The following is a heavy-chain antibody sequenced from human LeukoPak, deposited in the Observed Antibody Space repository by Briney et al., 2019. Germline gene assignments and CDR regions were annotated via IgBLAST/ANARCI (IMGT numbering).Heavy chain of an antibody. J-gene: IGHJ3*02. Sequence: SQTLSLTCAISGDSVSSNSAAWNCIRQSPSRGLEWLGRTYYRSKTYNDYAVSVKSRITINPDTSKNQFSLQLNSVTPEDTAVYYCARGGWYLINDAFDIWGQGTMVTVSS. CDR3: ARGGWYLINDAFDI. CDR2: TYYRSKTYN. CDR1: GDSVSSNSAA. D-gene: IGHD6-19*01. V-gene: IGHV6-1*01.